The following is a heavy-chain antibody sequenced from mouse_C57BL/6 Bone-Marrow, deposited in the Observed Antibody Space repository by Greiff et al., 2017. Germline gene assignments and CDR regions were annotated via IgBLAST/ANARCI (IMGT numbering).Heavy chain of an antibody. CDR1: GYTFTSYW. V-gene: IGHV1-69*01. CDR2: IDPSDSYT. J-gene: IGHJ4*01. CDR3: ARGPYYAMDY. Sequence: QVQLQQSGAELVMPGASVKLSCKASGYTFTSYWMHWVKQRPGQDLEWIGEIDPSDSYTNYNQKFKGKSTLTVDKSSSTAYMQLSSLTSEDSAVYYCARGPYYAMDYWGQGTSVTVSS.